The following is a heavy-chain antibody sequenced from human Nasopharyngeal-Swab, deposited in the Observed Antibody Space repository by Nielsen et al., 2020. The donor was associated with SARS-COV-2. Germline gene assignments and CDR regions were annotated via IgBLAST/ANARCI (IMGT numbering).Heavy chain of an antibody. CDR1: GGSFSGYY. V-gene: IGHV4-34*01. D-gene: IGHD3-3*01. CDR3: ARGRIFGVVMGNYFDY. J-gene: IGHJ4*02. Sequence: SETLSLTCAVYGGSFSGYYWSWIRQPPGKGLEWIGEINHGGSTNYNPSLKSRVTISVDTSKNQFSLKLSSVTAADTAVYYCARGRIFGVVMGNYFDYWGQGTLVTVSS. CDR2: INHGGST.